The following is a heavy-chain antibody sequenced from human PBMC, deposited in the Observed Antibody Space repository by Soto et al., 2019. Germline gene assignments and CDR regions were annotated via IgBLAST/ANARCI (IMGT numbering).Heavy chain of an antibody. J-gene: IGHJ4*02. CDR1: GGSISSGGYY. CDR2: IDDSGST. V-gene: IGHV4-31*01. Sequence: QVQLQESGPGLVKPSQTLSLTCTVSGGSISSGGYYWSWIRQHPGKGLEWIGYIDDSGSTYYNPXLXIXXTISVDTSKTQVSLKLSSETATDTPVYYCARGVIHWGQGTLVTVSS. D-gene: IGHD2-21*01. CDR3: ARGVIH.